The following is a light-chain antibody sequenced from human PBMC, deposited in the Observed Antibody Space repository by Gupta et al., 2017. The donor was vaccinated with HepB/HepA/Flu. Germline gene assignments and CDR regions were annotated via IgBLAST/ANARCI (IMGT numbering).Light chain of an antibody. J-gene: IGKJ1*01. CDR2: AAS. CDR3: QQNYSNQRT. V-gene: IGKV1-39*01. Sequence: DLQLTPSPSSLSASVGDRVTITCRASQSSSSYLNWYQQKPGKAPKLLIYAASSLRSGVPSRFSGSGSGTDFTLTISSLQAEDVAAYYCQQNYSNQRTFGQGTKLEIK. CDR1: QSSSSY.